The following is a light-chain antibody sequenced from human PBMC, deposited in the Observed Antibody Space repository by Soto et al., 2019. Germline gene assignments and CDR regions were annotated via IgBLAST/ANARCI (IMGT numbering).Light chain of an antibody. Sequence: QSALTQPRSVSGSPGESVTISCTGTSSDVGGFNYVSWYQQYPGKAPSLLIYDVAKRPSRVPDRFSGSKSGNTAYLTIAGFQAEDEAEYYCCSYAGGNSYVFGSGTKVTVL. V-gene: IGLV2-11*01. CDR3: CSYAGGNSYV. CDR2: DVA. J-gene: IGLJ1*01. CDR1: SSDVGGFNY.